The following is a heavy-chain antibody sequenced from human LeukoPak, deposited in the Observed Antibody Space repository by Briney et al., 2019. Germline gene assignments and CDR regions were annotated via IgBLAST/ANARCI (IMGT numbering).Heavy chain of an antibody. CDR2: ISYDGSNK. Sequence: GGSLRLSCTASGFTLSIYSMYWGLQAPGKGLEWVAVISYDGSNKYYADSVKGRFTISRDNAKNSLYLQMNSLRAEDTAVYYCARVGRIVAAGTRDYWGLGALVTVSS. V-gene: IGHV3-30*03. D-gene: IGHD6-13*01. CDR1: GFTLSIYS. J-gene: IGHJ4*02. CDR3: ARVGRIVAAGTRDY.